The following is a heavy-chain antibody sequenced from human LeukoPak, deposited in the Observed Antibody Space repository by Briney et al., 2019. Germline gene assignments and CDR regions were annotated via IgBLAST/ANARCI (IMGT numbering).Heavy chain of an antibody. CDR1: GYSISSGYY. Sequence: KPSETLSLTCTVSGYSISSGYYWGWIRQPPGKGLEWIGSIYHSGSTYYNPSLKSRVTISVDTSKNQFSLKLSSVTAADTAVYYCARTYYDFWSGSGAVWGQGTMVTVSS. V-gene: IGHV4-38-2*02. D-gene: IGHD3-3*01. J-gene: IGHJ3*01. CDR2: IYHSGST. CDR3: ARTYYDFWSGSGAV.